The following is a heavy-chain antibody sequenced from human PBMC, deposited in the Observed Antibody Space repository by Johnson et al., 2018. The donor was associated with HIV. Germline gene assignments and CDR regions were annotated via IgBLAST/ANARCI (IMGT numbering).Heavy chain of an antibody. Sequence: VQLVESGGGLVQPGGSLRLSCAASGFTFSSYDMHWVRQATGNGLEWVSAIGTAGDTYYPGDVKGRVTISRENAQNSLYRKMNSLRAGDTAVYYCARARDSWSSSWLSRDNAFDIWGQGTMVTVSS. CDR1: GFTFSSYD. CDR3: ARARDSWSSSWLSRDNAFDI. V-gene: IGHV3-13*01. J-gene: IGHJ3*02. CDR2: IGTAGDT. D-gene: IGHD6-13*01.